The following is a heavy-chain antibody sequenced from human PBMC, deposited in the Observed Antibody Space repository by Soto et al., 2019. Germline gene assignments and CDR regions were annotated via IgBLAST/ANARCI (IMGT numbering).Heavy chain of an antibody. CDR1: GGTLNNYA. CDR2: VLPVSAPP. Sequence: SVKVSFKASGGTLNNYAINWVRQAPGQGLEWMGGVLPVSAPPDYAQKFQGRVSITADHSTSTVYMELSRLKSDDTAVYFCATDSNYDVSNSFWGQGTLVTVSS. D-gene: IGHD3-3*01. J-gene: IGHJ4*02. V-gene: IGHV1-69*13. CDR3: ATDSNYDVSNSF.